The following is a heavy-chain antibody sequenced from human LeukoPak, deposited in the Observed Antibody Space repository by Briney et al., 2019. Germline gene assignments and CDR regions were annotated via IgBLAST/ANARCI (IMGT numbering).Heavy chain of an antibody. Sequence: SETLSLTCTVSGGSISDYYWNWMRQPPGRGLEWIGYIYYSGSTNYNPSLKSRVTISVDTSKNQFSLKLSSVTAADTAVYYCAKGGHSSGWYHDYWGQGTLVTVSS. CDR1: GGSISDYY. V-gene: IGHV4-59*01. CDR3: AKGGHSSGWYHDY. J-gene: IGHJ4*02. D-gene: IGHD6-19*01. CDR2: IYYSGST.